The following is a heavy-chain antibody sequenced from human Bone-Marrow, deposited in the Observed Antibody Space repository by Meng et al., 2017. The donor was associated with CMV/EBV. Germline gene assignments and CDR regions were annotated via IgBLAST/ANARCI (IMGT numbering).Heavy chain of an antibody. CDR1: GYSVTNYW. J-gene: IGHJ4*02. V-gene: IGHV5-10-1*01. D-gene: IGHD5-18*01. CDR3: ARHPSTYSYGYFGDY. Sequence: SGYSVTNYWISWVRQRPGKGLEWMGRIDPSDSYTRYSPSFQGHVTFSADKSINTAYLQWSSLKASDTAMYYCARHPSTYSYGYFGDYWGQGTLVTVSS. CDR2: IDPSDSYT.